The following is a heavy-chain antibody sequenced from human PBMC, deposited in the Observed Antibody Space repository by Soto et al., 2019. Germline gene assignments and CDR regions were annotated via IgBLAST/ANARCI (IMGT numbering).Heavy chain of an antibody. CDR3: VKDTLGGMTPVFMPGPD. V-gene: IGHV3-30*18. D-gene: IGHD2-2*01. J-gene: IGHJ4*02. CDR1: GLTFSTYG. CDR2: ISNDVRNI. Sequence: VQLLESGGGLVQPGGSLRLSCAASGLTFSTYGFHWVRQAPGKGLEWVAVISNDVRNIHYAESVKGRFTISRDNSKNTLYLQMNSLKPNDTAVYYCVKDTLGGMTPVFMPGPDWGQGTLVTVSS.